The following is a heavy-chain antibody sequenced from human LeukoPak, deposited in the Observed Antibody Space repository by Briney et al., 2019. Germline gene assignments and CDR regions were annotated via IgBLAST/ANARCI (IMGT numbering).Heavy chain of an antibody. J-gene: IGHJ4*02. D-gene: IGHD3-10*01. CDR2: IYYRGST. Sequence: SETLSLTCTVPGGSLSSYYWSWIRHPPGKGRERIGYIYYRGSTNYNPSHKSRVTISVDTSKNQFSLKLKSVTAADTAMYYCARYYGSGNSQIFDYWGQGTLVTVPS. CDR1: GGSLSSYY. V-gene: IGHV4-59*01. CDR3: ARYYGSGNSQIFDY.